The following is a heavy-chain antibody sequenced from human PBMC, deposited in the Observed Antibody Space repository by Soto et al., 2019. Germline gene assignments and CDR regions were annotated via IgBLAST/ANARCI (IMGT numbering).Heavy chain of an antibody. D-gene: IGHD6-13*01. CDR2: INSDGSIT. V-gene: IGHV3-74*01. CDR1: GFTLSSKG. J-gene: IGHJ4*02. CDR3: ARGSSSWYVSFDD. Sequence: XGCLRLSCAASGFTLSSKGMDWGRQAPGKGLGWVSRINSDGSITSYADSVKGQFTISRDNAKNTLYLQMNSLRAEDTAVYYCARGSSSWYVSFDDWAQGILVTVPS.